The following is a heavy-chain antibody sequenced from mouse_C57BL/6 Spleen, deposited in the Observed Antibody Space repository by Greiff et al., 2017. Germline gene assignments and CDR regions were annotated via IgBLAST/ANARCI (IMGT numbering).Heavy chain of an antibody. CDR1: GFTFSSYA. V-gene: IGHV5-4*03. CDR2: ISDGGSYT. D-gene: IGHD6-1*01. Sequence: EVKLQESGGGLVKPGGSLKLSCAASGFTFSSYAMSWVRQTPEKRLEWVATISDGGSYTYYPDNVKGRFTISRDNAKNNLYLQMSHLKSEDTAMYYCARASGSFDAMDYWGQGTSVTVSS. J-gene: IGHJ4*01. CDR3: ARASGSFDAMDY.